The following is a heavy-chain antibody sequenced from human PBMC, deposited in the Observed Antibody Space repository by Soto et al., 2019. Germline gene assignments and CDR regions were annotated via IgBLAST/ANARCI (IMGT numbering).Heavy chain of an antibody. V-gene: IGHV3-74*01. Sequence: PGGSLRLSCAASGFTFTDYWTHWVRQAPGKGLVWVSRTNSDGSRTSYADSVTGRFTISRDNAKNTLYLQMNSLRVEDTALYYCARETYRGFYFDYWGQGTLVTSPQ. D-gene: IGHD4-4*01. CDR3: ARETYRGFYFDY. CDR1: GFTFTDYW. J-gene: IGHJ4*02. CDR2: TNSDGSRT.